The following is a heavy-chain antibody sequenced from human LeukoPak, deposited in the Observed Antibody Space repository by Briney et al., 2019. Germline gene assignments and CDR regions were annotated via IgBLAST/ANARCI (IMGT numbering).Heavy chain of an antibody. Sequence: SETLSLTCTVSGGSIGIYYWNWIRQPAGKGLEWIGRIYTNENTFFNPSLKSRVTMSVDTSKNQFSLQLTSVTAADAAVYYCARGVYIAAAQYGYWGQGTLVTVSS. CDR2: IYTNENT. CDR3: ARGVYIAAAQYGY. CDR1: GGSIGIYY. J-gene: IGHJ4*02. V-gene: IGHV4-4*07. D-gene: IGHD6-13*01.